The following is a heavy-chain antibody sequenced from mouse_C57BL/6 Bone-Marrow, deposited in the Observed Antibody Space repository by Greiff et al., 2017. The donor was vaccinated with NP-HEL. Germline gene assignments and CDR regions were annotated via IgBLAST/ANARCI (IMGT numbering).Heavy chain of an antibody. J-gene: IGHJ4*01. Sequence: QVQLQQPGAELVKPGASVKLSCKASGYTFTSYWMHWVKPRPGRGLEWIGRIDPNSGGTKYNEKFKSKATLTVEKSSSTAYMQLSSLTSEDSAVYYCTRGPYSGSSPYYYAMDYWGQGTSVTVSS. D-gene: IGHD1-1*01. CDR2: IDPNSGGT. CDR1: GYTFTSYW. CDR3: TRGPYSGSSPYYYAMDY. V-gene: IGHV1-72*01.